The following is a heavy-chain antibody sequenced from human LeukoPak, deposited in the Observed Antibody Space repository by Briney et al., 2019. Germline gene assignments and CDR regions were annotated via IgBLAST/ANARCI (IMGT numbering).Heavy chain of an antibody. D-gene: IGHD1-26*01. CDR2: IYYSGST. CDR3: ARDREVGAANYGMDV. CDR1: GGSISSYY. Sequence: SETLSLTCTVSGGSISSYYWSWIRQPPGKGLEWIGYIYYSGSTNYNPSLKSRVTISVDTSKNQFSLKLSSVTAADTAVYYCARDREVGAANYGMDVWGQGTTVTVSS. V-gene: IGHV4-59*01. J-gene: IGHJ6*02.